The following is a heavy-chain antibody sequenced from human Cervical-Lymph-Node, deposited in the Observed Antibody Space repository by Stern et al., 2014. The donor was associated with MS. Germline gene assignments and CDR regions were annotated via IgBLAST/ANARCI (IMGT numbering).Heavy chain of an antibody. Sequence: VQLVESEGGLVKPGGSLRLSCVASGFTFSDYSVNWVRQAPGKGLEWVSSISSTGTYKYYADSVNGRFTISRDNAKNSLYLQMNSLRAEDTAVYYCATDLMTTVTTIEYWGQGALVTVSS. CDR2: ISSTGTYK. V-gene: IGHV3-21*01. J-gene: IGHJ4*02. CDR1: GFTFSDYS. CDR3: ATDLMTTVTTIEY. D-gene: IGHD4-17*01.